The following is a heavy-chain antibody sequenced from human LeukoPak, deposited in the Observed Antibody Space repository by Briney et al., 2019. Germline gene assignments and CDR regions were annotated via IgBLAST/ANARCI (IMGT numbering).Heavy chain of an antibody. D-gene: IGHD2-15*01. Sequence: ASVKVSCKASGGTFSSYAISWVRQAPGQGLEWMGRINPNSGGTNYAQKFQGRVTMTRDTSISTAYMELSRLRSDDTAVYYCAREGSGGSCYWPWGQGTLVTVSP. J-gene: IGHJ4*02. CDR3: AREGSGGSCYWP. V-gene: IGHV1-2*06. CDR2: INPNSGGT. CDR1: GGTFSSYA.